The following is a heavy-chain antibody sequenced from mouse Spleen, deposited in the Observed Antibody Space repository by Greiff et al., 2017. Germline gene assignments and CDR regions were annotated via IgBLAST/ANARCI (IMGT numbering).Heavy chain of an antibody. CDR1: GFTFSSYA. D-gene: IGHD2-3*01. Sequence: EVQLVESGGGLVKPGGSLKLSCAASGFTFSSYAMSWVRQTPEKRLEWVATISSGGSYTYYPDSVKGRFTISRDNAKNTLYLQMSSLRSEDTAMYYCARQGDGSAWFAYWGQGTLVTVSA. V-gene: IGHV5-9-3*01. CDR2: ISSGGSYT. J-gene: IGHJ3*01. CDR3: ARQGDGSAWFAY.